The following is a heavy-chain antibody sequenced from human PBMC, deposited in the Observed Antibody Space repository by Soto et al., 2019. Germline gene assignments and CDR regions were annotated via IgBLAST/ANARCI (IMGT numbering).Heavy chain of an antibody. CDR3: ARDTTPKGYSSGWYFSDY. CDR1: GYTFTSYY. CDR2: IIPNIGTA. V-gene: IGHV1-69*13. Sequence: SVKVSCKASGYTFTSYYINWGRQATGQGLEWMGWIIPNIGTANYAQKFQGRVTITADESTSTAYMELSSLRSEDTAVYYCARDTTPKGYSSGWYFSDYWGHGTLVTVSS. D-gene: IGHD6-19*01. J-gene: IGHJ4*01.